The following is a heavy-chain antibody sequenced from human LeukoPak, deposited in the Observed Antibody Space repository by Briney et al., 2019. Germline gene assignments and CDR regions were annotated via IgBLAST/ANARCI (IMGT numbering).Heavy chain of an antibody. CDR1: GYTFTGYY. J-gene: IGHJ6*02. Sequence: ASVKVSCKASGYTFTGYYMHWVRQAPGQGLEWMGWINPNSGGTNYAQKFQGRVTMTRDTSISTAYMELSRLRSDDTAVYYCAKEIAAAGPAPYYYYYRMDVWGQGTTVTVSS. CDR3: AKEIAAAGPAPYYYYYRMDV. D-gene: IGHD6-13*01. CDR2: INPNSGGT. V-gene: IGHV1-2*02.